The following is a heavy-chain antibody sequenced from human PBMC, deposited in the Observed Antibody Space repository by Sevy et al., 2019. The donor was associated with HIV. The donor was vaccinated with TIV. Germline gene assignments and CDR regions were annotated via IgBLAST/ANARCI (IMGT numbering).Heavy chain of an antibody. J-gene: IGHJ6*02. Sequence: SETLSLTCTVSGGSISSGGYYWSWIRQHPGKGLEWIGYIYYSGSTYYNPSLKSRVTISVDTSKNQFSPKLSSVTAADTAVYYCARGDLFGVANYGMDVWGQGTTVTVSS. D-gene: IGHD3-3*01. V-gene: IGHV4-31*03. CDR3: ARGDLFGVANYGMDV. CDR1: GGSISSGGYY. CDR2: IYYSGST.